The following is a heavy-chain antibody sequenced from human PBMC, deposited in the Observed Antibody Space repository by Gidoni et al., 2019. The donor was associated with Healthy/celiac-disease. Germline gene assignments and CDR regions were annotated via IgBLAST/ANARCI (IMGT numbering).Heavy chain of an antibody. CDR2: IYHSGST. D-gene: IGHD3-16*01. Sequence: QVQLQESGPGLVKPSETLSLTCAVSGYSISSGYYWGWIRQPPGKGLEWIGSIYHSGSTYYNPSLKSRVTISVDTSKNQFSLKLSSVTAADTAVYYCARLGDGEMDPPWGQGTLVTVSS. V-gene: IGHV4-38-2*01. J-gene: IGHJ4*02. CDR3: ARLGDGEMDPP. CDR1: GYSISSGYY.